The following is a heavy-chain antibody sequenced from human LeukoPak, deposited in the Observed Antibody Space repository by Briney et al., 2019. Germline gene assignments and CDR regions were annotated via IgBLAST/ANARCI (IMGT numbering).Heavy chain of an antibody. J-gene: IGHJ3*02. CDR1: GGTFSSYA. Sequence: ASVKVSCKASGGTFSSYAISWVRQAPGQGLEWMGGIIPIFGTADYAQKFQGRVTITADESTSTAYMELSSLRSEDTAVYYCARGSSSWRYAFDIWGQGTMVTVSS. CDR3: ARGSSSWRYAFDI. CDR2: IIPIFGTA. V-gene: IGHV1-69*13. D-gene: IGHD6-13*01.